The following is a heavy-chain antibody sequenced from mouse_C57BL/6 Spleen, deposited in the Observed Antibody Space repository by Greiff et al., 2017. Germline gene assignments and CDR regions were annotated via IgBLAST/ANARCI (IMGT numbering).Heavy chain of an antibody. Sequence: VQLQQSGPELVKPGASVKISCKASGYTFTDYYMNWVKQSHGTSLEWIGDLTPNNGGTSYTQKFKGKATLTVDKPSSPAYMELRSLTSEDSAVDYCARDDYYGGVAYWGQGTLVTVSA. J-gene: IGHJ3*01. CDR3: ARDDYYGGVAY. D-gene: IGHD1-1*01. V-gene: IGHV1-26*01. CDR1: GYTFTDYY. CDR2: LTPNNGGT.